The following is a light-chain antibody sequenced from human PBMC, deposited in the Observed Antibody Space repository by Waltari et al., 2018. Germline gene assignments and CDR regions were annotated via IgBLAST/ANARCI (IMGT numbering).Light chain of an antibody. V-gene: IGKV3-15*01. CDR1: QSVGSN. CDR3: QQYNNWPPSWT. Sequence: EIVMTQSPDTLSVSPGERATLSCRASQSVGSNLAWYQQKPGQARRLLIYGASTRATDIPARFSGSGSGTEFTLTITSMQSEDFAVYYCQQYNNWPPSWTFGQGTKVEIK. J-gene: IGKJ1*01. CDR2: GAS.